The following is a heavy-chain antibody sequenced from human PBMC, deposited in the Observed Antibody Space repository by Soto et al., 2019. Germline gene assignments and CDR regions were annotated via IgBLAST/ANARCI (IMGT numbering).Heavy chain of an antibody. Sequence: EVQLLESGGGLAQPGGSLRLSCATSGFPFISYAMSWVRQAPGRGLEWVSTISGSGGNTYYADAVKGRFTITSDSSKNTVYLQMNSLRVDATATYYCAKDPRSGWYNLGWFDSWGQGTLVTVSS. CDR3: AKDPRSGWYNLGWFDS. V-gene: IGHV3-23*01. J-gene: IGHJ5*01. D-gene: IGHD6-19*01. CDR1: GFPFISYA. CDR2: ISGSGGNT.